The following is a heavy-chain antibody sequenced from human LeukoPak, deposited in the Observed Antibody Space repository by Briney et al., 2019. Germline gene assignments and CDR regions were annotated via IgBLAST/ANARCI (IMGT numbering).Heavy chain of an antibody. CDR3: ARQKTSVVVAAGLWNWFDP. CDR1: GGSISSSSYY. D-gene: IGHD2-15*01. J-gene: IGHJ5*02. Sequence: SETLSLTCTVSGGSISSSSYYWGWIRQPPGKGLEWIGSIYYSGSTYYNPSLKSRVTISVDTSKNQFSLKLSSVTAADTAVYYCARQKTSVVVAAGLWNWFDPWGQGTLVTVSS. V-gene: IGHV4-39*07. CDR2: IYYSGST.